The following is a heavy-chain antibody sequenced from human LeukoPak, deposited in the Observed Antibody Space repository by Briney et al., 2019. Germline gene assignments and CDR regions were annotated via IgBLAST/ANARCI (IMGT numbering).Heavy chain of an antibody. CDR1: GGSISSYY. CDR2: IYISGST. J-gene: IGHJ5*02. CDR3: ARGPTTVTVRFGFDP. Sequence: SETLSLTCTVSGGSISSYYWSWIRQPPGKGLEWIGRIYISGSTNYNPSLKSRVTMSVDTSKNQFSLKLSSVTAADTAIYYCARGPTTVTVRFGFDPWGQGTLVTVSS. D-gene: IGHD4-17*01. V-gene: IGHV4-4*07.